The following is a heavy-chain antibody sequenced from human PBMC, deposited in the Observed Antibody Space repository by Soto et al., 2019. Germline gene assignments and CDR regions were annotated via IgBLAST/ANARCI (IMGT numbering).Heavy chain of an antibody. CDR2: ISGSGGLT. V-gene: IGHV3-23*01. CDR1: GFPFSSYA. J-gene: IGHJ4*02. CDR3: AKSLSASRNYFFDY. Sequence: EMQLLVSGGGLVQPGGSLRLSCAASGFPFSSYAMSWVRQAPGKGLEWVSGISGSGGLTYYADSVKGRFTISRDNSKNTLYLQMNSLIADDTAVYYGAKSLSASRNYFFDYWGQGTLVSVSS.